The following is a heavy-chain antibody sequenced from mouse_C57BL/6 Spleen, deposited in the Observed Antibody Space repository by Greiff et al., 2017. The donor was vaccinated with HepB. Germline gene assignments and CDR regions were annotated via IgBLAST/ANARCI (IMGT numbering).Heavy chain of an antibody. CDR1: GFTFSDYY. V-gene: IGHV5-16*01. CDR2: INYDGSST. J-gene: IGHJ4*01. CDR3: ARDSGGYYYAMDY. Sequence: EVQVVESEGGLVQPGSSMKLSCTASGFTFSDYYMAWVRQVPEKGLEWVANINYDGSSTYYLDSLKSRFIISRDNAKNILYLQMSSLKSEDTATYYCARDSGGYYYAMDYWGQGTSVTVSS.